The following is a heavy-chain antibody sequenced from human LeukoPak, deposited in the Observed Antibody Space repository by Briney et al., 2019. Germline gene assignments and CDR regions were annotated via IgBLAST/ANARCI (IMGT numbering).Heavy chain of an antibody. CDR1: GGSISSSNYC. J-gene: IGHJ4*02. D-gene: IGHD3-10*01. Sequence: SETLSLTCSVSGGSISSSNYCWGWIHQPPGKGLEWIGSIYYSGSTYYNPSLKSRVSISVDTSKNQFSLKLSSVTAADTAVYYCARKLWSYYFDYWGQGNLVTVSS. CDR3: ARKLWSYYFDY. V-gene: IGHV4-39*01. CDR2: IYYSGST.